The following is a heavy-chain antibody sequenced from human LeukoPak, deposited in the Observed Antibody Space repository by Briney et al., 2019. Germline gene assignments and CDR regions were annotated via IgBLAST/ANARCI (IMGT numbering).Heavy chain of an antibody. CDR1: GFTFSSYA. Sequence: GGSLRLSCAASGFTFSSYAMHWVRQAPGKGLEWVAIISYDGSNEYYADSVKGRFTISRDNSKNTLYLQMNSLRAEDTAVYYCASGPRFGDYWGQGTLVTVSS. CDR3: ASGPRFGDY. D-gene: IGHD3-10*01. J-gene: IGHJ4*02. CDR2: ISYDGSNE. V-gene: IGHV3-30-3*01.